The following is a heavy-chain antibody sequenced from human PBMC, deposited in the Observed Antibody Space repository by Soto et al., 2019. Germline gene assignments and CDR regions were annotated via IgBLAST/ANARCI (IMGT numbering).Heavy chain of an antibody. J-gene: IGHJ6*03. Sequence: SVKVSCKASGGTFSSYTISWVRQAPGQGLEWMGRIIPILGIANYAQKFQGRVTITADKSTSTAYMELSSLRSEDTAVYYCARDQTDYYYMDVWGKGTTVTVSS. V-gene: IGHV1-69*04. CDR3: ARDQTDYYYMDV. CDR2: IIPILGIA. CDR1: GGTFSSYT.